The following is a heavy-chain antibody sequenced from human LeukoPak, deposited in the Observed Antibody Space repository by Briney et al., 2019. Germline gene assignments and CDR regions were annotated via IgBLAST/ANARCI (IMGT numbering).Heavy chain of an antibody. CDR2: IYYSGTT. V-gene: IGHV4-59*01. Sequence: PSETLSLTCTVSGVSISSYYCSWTRQPPGKGLEWIGFIYYSGTTTYNPSLKSRVTISLDTSKSQFSLKLNSVTAADTAVYYCATGISRWTQLDNWGQGTLVTVSS. J-gene: IGHJ4*02. D-gene: IGHD5-18*01. CDR1: GVSISSYY. CDR3: ATGISRWTQLDN.